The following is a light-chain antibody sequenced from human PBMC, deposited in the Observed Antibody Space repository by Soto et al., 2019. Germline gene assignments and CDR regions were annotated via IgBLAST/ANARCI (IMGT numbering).Light chain of an antibody. Sequence: QAVVTQPPSVSGAPGQRVTISCTGGTSNIGAGYDVHWYQQLPGTAPKLLIYRNNQRPSGVPDRFSGSKSGTSASLAISGLRSEDEADYYCAAWDDSLSGGGFGGGTKLTVL. CDR3: AAWDDSLSGGG. J-gene: IGLJ3*02. CDR1: TSNIGAGYD. CDR2: RNN. V-gene: IGLV1-47*01.